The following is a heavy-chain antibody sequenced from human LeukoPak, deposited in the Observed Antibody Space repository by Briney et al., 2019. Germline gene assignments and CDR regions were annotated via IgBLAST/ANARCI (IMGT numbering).Heavy chain of an antibody. CDR2: FDPEDGET. CDR1: GYTLTELS. D-gene: IGHD6-13*01. CDR3: ATDRGRRAAAGPAFDY. V-gene: IGHV1-24*01. Sequence: ASVKVSCKVSGYTLTELSMHWVRQAPGKGLEWMGGFDPEDGETIYAQKFQGRVTMTEDTSTDTAYMELSSLRSEDTAVYYCATDRGRRAAAGPAFDYWGQGTLVTVSS. J-gene: IGHJ4*02.